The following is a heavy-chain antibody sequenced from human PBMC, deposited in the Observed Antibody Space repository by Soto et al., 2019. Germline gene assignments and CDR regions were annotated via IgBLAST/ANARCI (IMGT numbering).Heavy chain of an antibody. V-gene: IGHV1-69*02. Sequence: QVQLVQSGAEVKKPGSSVKVSCKASGGTFSSYVISWVRQAPGQGLEWMGRIIPILDITDYAQKFQGRVTITADKHTSTAYLEPRRLRSEDTAVYYCARTVVDAARYYYYGMDAWGQGTTVSVSS. J-gene: IGHJ6*02. D-gene: IGHD2-15*01. CDR3: ARTVVDAARYYYYGMDA. CDR1: GGTFSSYV. CDR2: IIPILDIT.